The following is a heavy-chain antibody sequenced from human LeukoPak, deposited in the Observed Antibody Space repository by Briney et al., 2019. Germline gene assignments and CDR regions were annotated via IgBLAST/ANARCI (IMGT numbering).Heavy chain of an antibody. CDR1: RGTFSSYA. V-gene: IGHV1-69*13. CDR2: IIPIFGTA. J-gene: IGHJ6*03. D-gene: IGHD3-10*01. CDR3: AREGPFGEPLNYYMDV. Sequence: GASVKVSCKASRGTFSSYAISWVRQAPGQGLEWMGGIIPIFGTANYAQKFQGRVTITADESTSTAYMELSSLRSEDTAVYYCAREGPFGEPLNYYMDVWGKGTTVTISS.